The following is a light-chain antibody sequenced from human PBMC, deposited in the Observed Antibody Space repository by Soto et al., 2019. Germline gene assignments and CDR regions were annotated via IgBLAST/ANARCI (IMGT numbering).Light chain of an antibody. CDR1: RSDIGGYNF. CDR2: DVI. J-gene: IGLJ1*01. V-gene: IGLV2-11*01. CDR3: CSYAGGYTHV. Sequence: HSVLTQPRSVSGSPGQSVTISCTGTRSDIGGYNFVSWYQQHPGQAPKLIIYDVIKRPSGVPDRFSGSKSGNTASLTIYGLQAEDEADYYCCSYAGGYTHVFGTGTKVTV.